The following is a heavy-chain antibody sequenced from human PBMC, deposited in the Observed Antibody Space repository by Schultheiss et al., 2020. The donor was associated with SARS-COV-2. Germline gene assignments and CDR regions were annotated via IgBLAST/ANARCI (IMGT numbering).Heavy chain of an antibody. CDR1: GFTFDDYA. Sequence: GGSLRLSCAASGFTFDDYAMHWVRQAPGKGLEWVSAISGSGGSTYYADSVKGRFTISRDNSKNTLYLQMNSLRAEDTAVYYCAKDVPLIVATIEYYYYGMDVWGQGTTVTVAS. V-gene: IGHV3-23*01. CDR3: AKDVPLIVATIEYYYYGMDV. J-gene: IGHJ6*02. D-gene: IGHD5-12*01. CDR2: ISGSGGST.